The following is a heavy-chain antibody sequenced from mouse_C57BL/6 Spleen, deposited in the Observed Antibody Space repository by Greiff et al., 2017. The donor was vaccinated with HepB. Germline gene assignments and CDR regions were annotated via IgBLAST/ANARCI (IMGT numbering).Heavy chain of an antibody. CDR2: ISGGSSTI. J-gene: IGHJ3*01. CDR1: GFTFSDYG. CDR3: ASTVVTREPWFAY. Sequence: EVQVVESGGGLVKPGGSLKLSCAASGFTFSDYGMHWVRQAPEKGLEWVAYISGGSSTIYYADTVKGRFTISRDNAKNTLCLQMTSLRSEDTAVYYCASTVVTREPWFAYWGQGTLVTVSA. D-gene: IGHD1-1*01. V-gene: IGHV5-17*01.